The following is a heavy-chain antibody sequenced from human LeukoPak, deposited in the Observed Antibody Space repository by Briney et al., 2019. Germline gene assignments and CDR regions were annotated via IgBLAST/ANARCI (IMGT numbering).Heavy chain of an antibody. J-gene: IGHJ4*02. CDR2: IYIDGTT. V-gene: IGHV3-53*01. CDR3: ARGPRYSFY. D-gene: IGHD6-13*01. CDR1: GFIVSHNY. Sequence: GGSLRLSCAASGFIVSHNYMTWVRQAPGKGLEWISVIYIDGTTYYADSVKGRFTISRDQANNTLYLQMNTLRDEDTAVYYRARGPRYSFYWGQGTLVTVSS.